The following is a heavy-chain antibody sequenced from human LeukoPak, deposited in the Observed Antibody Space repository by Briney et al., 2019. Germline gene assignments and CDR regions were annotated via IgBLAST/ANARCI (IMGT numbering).Heavy chain of an antibody. D-gene: IGHD3-10*01. Sequence: PGGSLRLSCAVSGFPLSDAWMNWVRQAPGKGLEWVAVISYDGSNKYYADSVKGRFTISRDNSKNTLYLQMNSLRAEDTAVYYCARASITMVRGVIPYYFDYWGQGTLVTVSS. CDR2: ISYDGSNK. CDR3: ARASITMVRGVIPYYFDY. CDR1: GFPLSDAW. V-gene: IGHV3-30-3*01. J-gene: IGHJ4*02.